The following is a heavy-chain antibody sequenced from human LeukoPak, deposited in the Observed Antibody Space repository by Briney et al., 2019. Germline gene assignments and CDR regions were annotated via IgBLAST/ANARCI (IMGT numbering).Heavy chain of an antibody. CDR3: ARGLLRYSSGIVY. CDR1: GGSISSYY. V-gene: IGHV4-59*01. D-gene: IGHD6-19*01. CDR2: IYYSGST. J-gene: IGHJ4*02. Sequence: SETLSLTCTVSGGSISSYYWSWIRQPPGKGLEWIGYIYYSGSTNYNPSLKSRVTISVDTSKNQFSLKLSSVTAADTAVYYCARGLLRYSSGIVYWGQGTLVTVSS.